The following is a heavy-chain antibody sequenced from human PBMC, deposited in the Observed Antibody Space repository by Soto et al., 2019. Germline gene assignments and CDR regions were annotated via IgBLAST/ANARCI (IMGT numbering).Heavy chain of an antibody. Sequence: GGSLRLSCAASGFTFSSYWMHWVRQAPGKGLVWVSRINSDGSSTSYADSVKGRFTISRDNAKNTLYLQMNSLRAEDTAVYYCASSSWYRGHYYYGMDVWGQGTTVTVSS. D-gene: IGHD6-13*01. CDR1: GFTFSSYW. J-gene: IGHJ6*02. V-gene: IGHV3-74*01. CDR3: ASSSWYRGHYYYGMDV. CDR2: INSDGSST.